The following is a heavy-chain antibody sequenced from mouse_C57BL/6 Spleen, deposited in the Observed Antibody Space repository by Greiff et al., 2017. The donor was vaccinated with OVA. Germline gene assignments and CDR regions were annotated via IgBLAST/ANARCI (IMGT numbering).Heavy chain of an antibody. D-gene: IGHD3-2*01. J-gene: IGHJ3*01. CDR1: GFTFSSYA. Sequence: EVMLVESGGGLVKPGGSLKLSCAASGFTFSSYAMSWVRQTPEKRLEWVATISDGGSYTYYPDNVKGRFTISRDNAKNNLYLQMSHLKSEDTAMYYCAREGVDSSGFAYWGQGTLVTVSA. CDR2: ISDGGSYT. V-gene: IGHV5-4*01. CDR3: AREGVDSSGFAY.